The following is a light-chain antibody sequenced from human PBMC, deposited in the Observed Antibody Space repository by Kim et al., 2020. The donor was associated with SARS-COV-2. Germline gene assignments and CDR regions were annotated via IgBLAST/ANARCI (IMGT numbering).Light chain of an antibody. Sequence: PGDRAAPPCGAGQTVRSNYFAWYQQKPVPAPRLLTYEAYTRATGIPERVSGSGAGTDFTLTISRLGTKEFVVYYCQQYGCSRKTFVQGTKVEIK. CDR1: QTVRSNY. V-gene: IGKV3D-20*01. J-gene: IGKJ1*01. CDR3: QQYGCSRKT. CDR2: EAY.